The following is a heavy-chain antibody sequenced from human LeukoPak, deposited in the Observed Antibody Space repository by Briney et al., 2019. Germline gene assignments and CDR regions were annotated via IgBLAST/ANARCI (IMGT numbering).Heavy chain of an antibody. CDR2: INPNSGGT. V-gene: IGHV1-2*02. Sequence: ASVKVSCKASGYTFTGYYMHWVRQAPGQGLEWMGWINPNSGGTNYAQKFQGRVTMTRDTSISTAYMELSRLRSDDTAVYYCARATYYYDSSGYYSLGYWGQGTLVTVSS. D-gene: IGHD3-22*01. J-gene: IGHJ4*02. CDR1: GYTFTGYY. CDR3: ARATYYYDSSGYYSLGY.